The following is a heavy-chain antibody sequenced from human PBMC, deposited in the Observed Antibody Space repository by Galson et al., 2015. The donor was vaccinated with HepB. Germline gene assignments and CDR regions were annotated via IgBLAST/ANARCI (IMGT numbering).Heavy chain of an antibody. Sequence: SLRLSCAASGFTFNSYAMSWVRQAPGKGLEWVSTISGGSGTTYYADSVKGRFTISTDNSKDTVYLQMSSLRAEDTAIYYCAKASQVTCIGARCYPFDCWGQGALVTASS. CDR2: ISGGSGTT. CDR1: GFTFNSYA. D-gene: IGHD2-2*01. CDR3: AKASQVTCIGARCYPFDC. V-gene: IGHV3-23*01. J-gene: IGHJ4*02.